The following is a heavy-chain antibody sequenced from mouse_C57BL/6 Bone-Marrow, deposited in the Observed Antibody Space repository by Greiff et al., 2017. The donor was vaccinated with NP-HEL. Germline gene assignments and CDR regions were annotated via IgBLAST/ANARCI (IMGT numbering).Heavy chain of an antibody. CDR1: GFNIKNTY. CDR3: ASPITTVVGGYFDY. V-gene: IGHV14-3*01. J-gene: IGHJ2*01. CDR2: IDPANGNT. D-gene: IGHD1-1*01. Sequence: VQLQQSVAELVRPGASVKLSCTASGFNIKNTYMHWVKQRPEQGLEWIGRIDPANGNTKYAPTFKGKSTITADTSSNTAYMQLSSLTSEDTAIYYCASPITTVVGGYFDYWGQGTTLTVSS.